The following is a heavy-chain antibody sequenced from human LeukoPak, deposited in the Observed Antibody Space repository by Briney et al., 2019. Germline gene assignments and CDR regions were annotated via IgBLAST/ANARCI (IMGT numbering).Heavy chain of an antibody. V-gene: IGHV1-69*01. CDR3: ARGGPYSSSWLYDAFDI. CDR2: IIPIFGTA. CDR1: GGTFITYA. Sequence: SVKVSSKASGGTFITYAISWVRQAPGQGLEWMGGIIPIFGTANYAQKFQGRVTITADESTSTAYMELSSLRSEDTAVYYCARGGPYSSSWLYDAFDIWGQGTMVTVSS. J-gene: IGHJ3*02. D-gene: IGHD6-13*01.